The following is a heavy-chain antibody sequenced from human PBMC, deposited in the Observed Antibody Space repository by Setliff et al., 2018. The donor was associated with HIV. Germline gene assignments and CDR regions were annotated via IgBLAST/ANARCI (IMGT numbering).Heavy chain of an antibody. J-gene: IGHJ3*02. CDR2: ISAYNGNT. CDR3: ASQGWGTAFDI. V-gene: IGHV1-18*04. CDR1: GYTFSDPY. D-gene: IGHD7-27*01. Sequence: ASVKVSCKASGYTFSDPYIHWVRQAPGQGLEWMGWISAYNGNTNYAQKLQGRVTMTTDTSTSTAYMELRSLRSDDTAVYYCASQGWGTAFDIWGQGTVVTVSS.